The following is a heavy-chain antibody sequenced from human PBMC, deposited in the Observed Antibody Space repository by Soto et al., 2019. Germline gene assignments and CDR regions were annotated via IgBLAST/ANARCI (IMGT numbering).Heavy chain of an antibody. Sequence: QPXGSLRLSCTCSGFTFDDYGLAWVRQAPGKGLEWVGFTTGQSYGGTTDYGASVKGRFSISRDDSKNVAHLHMNRLQVEDTAIYYCSRDSDFYGIDVWGQGTQVTVSS. V-gene: IGHV3-49*04. CDR2: TTGQSYGGTT. J-gene: IGHJ6*02. CDR3: SRDSDFYGIDV. CDR1: GFTFDDYG.